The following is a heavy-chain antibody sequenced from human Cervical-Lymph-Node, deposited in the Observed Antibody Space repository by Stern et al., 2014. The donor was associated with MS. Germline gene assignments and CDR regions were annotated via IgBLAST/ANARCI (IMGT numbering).Heavy chain of an antibody. CDR1: GGSFSHYA. J-gene: IGHJ4*02. V-gene: IGHV1-69*01. CDR3: ARDVPYCNWVTCHHVLAY. D-gene: IGHD2/OR15-2a*01. CDR2: VIPILGTA. Sequence: QVQLGQSGAEVQKPGSSVKVSCKASGGSFSHYAISWVRQAPGQGLEWMGGVIPILGTATYAQKFQGRVKFTAEESQNKADMELRTLRSDDTATFYCARDVPYCNWVTCHHVLAYWGQGTLVTVSS.